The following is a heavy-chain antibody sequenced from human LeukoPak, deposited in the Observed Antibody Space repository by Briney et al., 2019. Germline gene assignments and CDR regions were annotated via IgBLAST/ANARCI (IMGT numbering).Heavy chain of an antibody. CDR1: GYTFTDYY. D-gene: IGHD3-3*01. J-gene: IGHJ4*02. V-gene: IGHV1-2*02. CDR2: INPNTGGT. Sequence: ASVKVSCKASGYTFTDYYMHWVRQAPGQGLEWMGWINPNTGGTNYAQNFQGRVTMTRDTPISTAYMELSRLRSDDTAVYYCASGSYDFWSGYDWGQGTLVTVSS. CDR3: ASGSYDFWSGYD.